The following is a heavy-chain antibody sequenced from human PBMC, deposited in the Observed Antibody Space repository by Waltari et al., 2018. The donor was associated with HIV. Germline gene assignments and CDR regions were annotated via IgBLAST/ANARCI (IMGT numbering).Heavy chain of an antibody. D-gene: IGHD2-2*01. V-gene: IGHV3-48*01. Sequence: EVQLVESGGGLVQPGGSLRLSCVASGFTFSSYSMNWVGQAPGKGLEWVSYISSSSSSKYYADSVKGRFTISRDSAKNSLYLQMSSLRTEDTAVYYCARDYCSSTSCTVDYWGQGALVTVSS. J-gene: IGHJ4*02. CDR1: GFTFSSYS. CDR2: ISSSSSSK. CDR3: ARDYCSSTSCTVDY.